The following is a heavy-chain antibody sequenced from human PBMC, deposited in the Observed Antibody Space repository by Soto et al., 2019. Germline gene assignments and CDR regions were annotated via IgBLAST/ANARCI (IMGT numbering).Heavy chain of an antibody. CDR2: IYNSGTT. CDR3: AREPAP. V-gene: IGHV4-31*03. J-gene: IGHJ5*02. CDR1: GVSITRGGYY. Sequence: QVQLQESGPGLVKPSETLSLTCTVSGVSITRGGYYWSWIRQHPGKGMEWIGYIYNSGTTDYNPSLKSRVTISVDTSKNQVSLKLTSVTAAYTAVYYCAREPAPWGQGTLGTVSS.